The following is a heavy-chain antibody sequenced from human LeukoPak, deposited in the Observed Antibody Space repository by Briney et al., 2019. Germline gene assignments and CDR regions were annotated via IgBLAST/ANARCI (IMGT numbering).Heavy chain of an antibody. V-gene: IGHV4-34*01. Sequence: SETLSLTCAVYGGSFSGYYWSWIRQPPGKGLEWIGEINHSGSTNYNPSLKSRVTISVDTSKNQFSLKLSSVTAADTAVYYCARGRIAVAGSRFDPWGQGTLVTVSS. J-gene: IGHJ5*02. D-gene: IGHD6-19*01. CDR2: INHSGST. CDR1: GGSFSGYY. CDR3: ARGRIAVAGSRFDP.